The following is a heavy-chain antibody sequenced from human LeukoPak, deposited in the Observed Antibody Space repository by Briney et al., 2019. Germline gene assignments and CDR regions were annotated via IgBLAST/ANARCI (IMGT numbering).Heavy chain of an antibody. D-gene: IGHD3-16*01. J-gene: IGHJ4*02. V-gene: IGHV4-59*08. CDR1: GGSISSYY. CDR2: INYSGST. Sequence: SETLSLTCTVSGGSISSYYWSWIRQPPGKGLEWIGYINYSGSTNYNPSLKSRVTISIDTSKNQFSLKLSSVTAADTAVYYCARLNGGSWGQGALVTVSS. CDR3: ARLNGGS.